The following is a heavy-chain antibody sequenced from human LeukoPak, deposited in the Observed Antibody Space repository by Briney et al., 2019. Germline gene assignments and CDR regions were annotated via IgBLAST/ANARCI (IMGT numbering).Heavy chain of an antibody. D-gene: IGHD1-26*01. Sequence: GESLKISCKGSGYSFTSYWIGWVRQMPGKGLEWMGIIYPGDSDTRYSPSFQGQVTISADKSISTAYLQWSSLKASDTAMYYCARRATGSYYDDYNFDYWGQGTLVTVSS. V-gene: IGHV5-51*01. CDR3: ARRATGSYYDDYNFDY. CDR1: GYSFTSYW. J-gene: IGHJ4*02. CDR2: IYPGDSDT.